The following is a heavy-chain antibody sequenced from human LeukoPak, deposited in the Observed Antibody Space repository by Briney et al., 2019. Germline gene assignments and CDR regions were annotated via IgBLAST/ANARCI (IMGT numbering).Heavy chain of an antibody. J-gene: IGHJ6*03. D-gene: IGHD1-26*01. CDR2: IYTSGST. Sequence: SETLSLTCTVSGGSISSGSYYWSWIRQPAGKGLEWIGRIYTSGSTNYNPSLKSRVTISVDTSKNQFSLKLSSVTAADTAVYYCARAVIVGAPLGYSYMDVWGKGTTVTVSS. V-gene: IGHV4-61*02. CDR3: ARAVIVGAPLGYSYMDV. CDR1: GGSISSGSYY.